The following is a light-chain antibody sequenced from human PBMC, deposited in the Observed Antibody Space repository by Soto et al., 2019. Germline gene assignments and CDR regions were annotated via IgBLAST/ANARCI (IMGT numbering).Light chain of an antibody. V-gene: IGLV1-36*01. Sequence: QSVLTQSPSVSGAPRQSVNISCSGNNSNIGSNAVHWYQQLPGKAPKLLMYYNDMLPSGVSDRLSGSKSGTSASLAISGLQSEDEGDYYCATWDDRLTAWVFGGGTKLTVL. J-gene: IGLJ3*02. CDR2: YND. CDR3: ATWDDRLTAWV. CDR1: NSNIGSNA.